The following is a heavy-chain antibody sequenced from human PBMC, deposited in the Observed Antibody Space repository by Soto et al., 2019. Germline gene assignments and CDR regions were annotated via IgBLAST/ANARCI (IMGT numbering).Heavy chain of an antibody. J-gene: IGHJ4*02. CDR1: GITVSSTY. V-gene: IGHV3-66*01. D-gene: IGHD2-15*01. CDR2: LYGDGRA. Sequence: PGGSLRLSCAASGITVSSTYMSWLRPAPGKRLEWVSVLYGDGRAYYADSVKGRFTISRDNSKNTLHLQMNNLRAEDTAMYFCARDRRRITMYYFDYWGQGTLVTVSS. CDR3: ARDRRRITMYYFDY.